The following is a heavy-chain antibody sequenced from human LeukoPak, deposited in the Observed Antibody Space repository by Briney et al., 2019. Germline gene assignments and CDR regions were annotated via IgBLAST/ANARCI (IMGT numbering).Heavy chain of an antibody. CDR2: IRYDGSNK. J-gene: IGHJ4*02. V-gene: IGHV3-30*02. Sequence: PGGSLRLPCAASGFTSSSYGMHWVRQAPGKGLEWVAFIRYDGSNKYYADSVKGRFTISRDNSKNTLYLQMNSLRAEDTALYYCAKDYDDKFVYWGQGTLVTVSS. CDR1: GFTSSSYG. D-gene: IGHD3-9*01. CDR3: AKDYDDKFVY.